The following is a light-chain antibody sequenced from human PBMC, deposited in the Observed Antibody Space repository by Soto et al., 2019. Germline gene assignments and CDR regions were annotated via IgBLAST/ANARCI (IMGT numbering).Light chain of an antibody. CDR3: QQYNNWPRT. CDR1: QSVSSSY. Sequence: VMTQSPATLSVSPGERATLSWRANQSVSSSYLAWYQHKPGQAPRLLIYGASTRATGIPARFSGTGPGTEFTLTISSLQSEDFAVYYCQQYNNWPRTFGQGTKV. CDR2: GAS. V-gene: IGKV3-15*01. J-gene: IGKJ1*01.